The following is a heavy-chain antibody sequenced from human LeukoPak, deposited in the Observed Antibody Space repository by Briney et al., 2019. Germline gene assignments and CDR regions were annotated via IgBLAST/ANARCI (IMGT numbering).Heavy chain of an antibody. Sequence: GGSLRPSCAASGFTVSSNYMSWVRQAPGKGLEWVSVIYSGGSTYYADSVKGRFTISRDNSKNTLYLQMNSLRAEDTAVYYCARASSGYDYLGGQGTLVTVSS. D-gene: IGHD5-12*01. V-gene: IGHV3-66*01. J-gene: IGHJ4*02. CDR2: IYSGGST. CDR1: GFTVSSNY. CDR3: ARASSGYDYL.